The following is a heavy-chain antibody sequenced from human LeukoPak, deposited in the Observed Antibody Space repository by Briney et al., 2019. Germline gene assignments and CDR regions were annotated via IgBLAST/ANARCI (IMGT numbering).Heavy chain of an antibody. CDR2: IYPGDSDT. V-gene: IGHV5-51*01. CDR3: ASRYGYRAGYAFDI. D-gene: IGHD5-18*01. CDR1: GYSFTSYW. J-gene: IGHJ3*02. Sequence: GESLKISCKGYGYSFTSYWIGWVRQMPGQGRGWMGIIYPGDSDTRYSPSFQGQVTIPADKSISTAYLQWSSLKASDTAMYYCASRYGYRAGYAFDIWGQGAMVTVSS.